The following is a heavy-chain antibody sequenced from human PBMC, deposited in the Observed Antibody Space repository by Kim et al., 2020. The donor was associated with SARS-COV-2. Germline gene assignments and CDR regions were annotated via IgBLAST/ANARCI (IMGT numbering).Heavy chain of an antibody. CDR2: ISSSSSYI. Sequence: GSLRLSCAASGFTFSSYSMNWVRQAPGKGLEWVSSISSSSSYIYYADSVKGRFTISRDNAKNSLYLQMNSLRAEDTAVYYCARDGLIVGATIGMDVWGQGTTVTVSS. D-gene: IGHD1-26*01. V-gene: IGHV3-21*01. CDR3: ARDGLIVGATIGMDV. CDR1: GFTFSSYS. J-gene: IGHJ6*02.